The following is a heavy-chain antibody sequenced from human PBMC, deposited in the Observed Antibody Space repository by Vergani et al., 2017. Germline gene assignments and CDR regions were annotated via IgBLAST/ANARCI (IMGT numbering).Heavy chain of an antibody. V-gene: IGHV1-69*18. J-gene: IGHJ6*03. CDR1: GGTFSSYA. Sequence: QVQLVQSGAEVKKPGSSVKVSCKASGGTFSSYAISWVRQAPGQGLEWMGRIIPIFGTANYAQKFQGRVTITADESTSTAYMELSSLRSEDTAVYYCARGYCSGGSCYFFDYYYMDVWGKGTTVTVSS. D-gene: IGHD2-15*01. CDR3: ARGYCSGGSCYFFDYYYMDV. CDR2: IIPIFGTA.